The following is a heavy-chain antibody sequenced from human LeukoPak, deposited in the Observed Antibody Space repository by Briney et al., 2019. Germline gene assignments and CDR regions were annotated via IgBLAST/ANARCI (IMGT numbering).Heavy chain of an antibody. CDR3: ARSSISSYYED. D-gene: IGHD1-26*01. CDR1: GFTFSSYA. V-gene: IGHV3-23*01. CDR2: ISGSGRST. Sequence: GGSLRLSCAASGFTFSSYAMSWVRQAPGKGLEWVSVISGSGRSTYYADSVRGRFTLSRDNSKNMLHLQMNSLRADDTAVYYCARSSISSYYEDWGQGTLVTVSS. J-gene: IGHJ4*02.